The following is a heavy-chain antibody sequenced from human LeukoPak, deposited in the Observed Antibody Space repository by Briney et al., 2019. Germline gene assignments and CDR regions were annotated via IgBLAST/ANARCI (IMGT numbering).Heavy chain of an antibody. CDR2: SDST. CDR3: ATYYAGRGGSGY. D-gene: IGHD3-10*01. CDR1: GASITSGAYH. J-gene: IGHJ4*02. V-gene: IGHV4-30-4*01. Sequence: PSETLSLTRTVSGASITSGAYHWSWIRQPPGKGLEWIGNSDSTNYNPSLNSRVTISVDTSRNQFSLRLSSVTAADTAVYFCATYYAGRGGSGYWGQGTLVTVSS.